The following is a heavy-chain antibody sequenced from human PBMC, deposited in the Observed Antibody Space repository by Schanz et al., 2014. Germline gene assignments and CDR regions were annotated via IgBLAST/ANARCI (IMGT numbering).Heavy chain of an antibody. V-gene: IGHV3-33*01. CDR3: ARDKGGYYPFDY. Sequence: QVQLVESGGGVVQPGGSLRLSCAASGFTFSSYGMHWVRQAPGKGLEWVAEIWYDGSYKYYADSVKGRFTISRDNSNNSLYLQMNSLRAEDTAVYYCARDKGGYYPFDYWGRGTLVTVSS. D-gene: IGHD3-3*01. CDR2: IWYDGSYK. CDR1: GFTFSSYG. J-gene: IGHJ4*02.